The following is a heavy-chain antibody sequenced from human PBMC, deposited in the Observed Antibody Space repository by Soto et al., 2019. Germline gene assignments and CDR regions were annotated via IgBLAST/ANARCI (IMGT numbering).Heavy chain of an antibody. V-gene: IGHV1-18*01. Sequence: QVQLVQSGAEVKKPGASVKVSCKASGYTFTSYGISWVRQAPGQGLEWMGWISAYNGNTNYAQKLQGRVTMTTDTSRSTAYMELRRLRSDDTAVYYCVRPLSGSALAHDAFDIWGQGTMVTVSS. J-gene: IGHJ3*02. CDR1: GYTFTSYG. D-gene: IGHD1-26*01. CDR3: VRPLSGSALAHDAFDI. CDR2: ISAYNGNT.